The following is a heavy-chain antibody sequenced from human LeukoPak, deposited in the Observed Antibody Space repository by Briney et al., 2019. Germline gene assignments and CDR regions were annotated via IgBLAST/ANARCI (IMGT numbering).Heavy chain of an antibody. J-gene: IGHJ4*02. CDR3: ARDAGSSWTDFDY. CDR2: ISSSGSTI. CDR1: GFTFSDYY. Sequence: GGSLRLSGAASGFTFSDYYMSWIRQAPGKGLEWVSYISSSGSTIYYAGSVKGRFTISRDNAKNSLYLQMNSLRAEDTAVYYCARDAGSSWTDFDYWGQGTLVTVSS. V-gene: IGHV3-11*01. D-gene: IGHD6-13*01.